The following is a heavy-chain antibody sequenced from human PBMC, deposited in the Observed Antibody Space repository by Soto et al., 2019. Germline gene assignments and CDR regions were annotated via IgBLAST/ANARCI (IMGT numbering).Heavy chain of an antibody. V-gene: IGHV3-30-3*01. CDR1: GFTFSSYA. CDR2: ISYDGSNK. Sequence: GGSLRLSCAASGFTFSSYAMHWVRQAPGKGLEWVAVISYDGSNKYYADSVKGRFTISRDNSKNTLYLQMNSLRAEDTAVYYRARAFSGWYLYFQHWGQGTLVTVSS. J-gene: IGHJ1*01. D-gene: IGHD6-19*01. CDR3: ARAFSGWYLYFQH.